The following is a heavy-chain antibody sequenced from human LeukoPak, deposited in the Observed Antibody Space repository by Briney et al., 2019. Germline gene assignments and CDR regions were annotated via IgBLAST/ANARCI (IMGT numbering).Heavy chain of an antibody. J-gene: IGHJ4*02. V-gene: IGHV3-21*01. CDR2: ISSSSSYI. D-gene: IGHD1-1*01. CDR3: ARDENGFDY. CDR1: GFTFSSYS. Sequence: PGGSLRLSCAASGFTFSSYSMNWVRQAPGKGLEWVSSISSSSSYIYHADSVKGRFTISRDNAKNSLYLQMNSLRAEDTAVYYCARDENGFDYWGQGTLVTVSS.